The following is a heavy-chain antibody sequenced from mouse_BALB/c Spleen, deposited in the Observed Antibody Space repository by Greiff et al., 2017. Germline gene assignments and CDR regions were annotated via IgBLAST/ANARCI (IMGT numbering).Heavy chain of an antibody. J-gene: IGHJ3*01. Sequence: VQLQQSGPELVKPGASMKISCKASGYSFTGYTMNWVKQSHGKNLEWIGLINPYNGGTSYNQKFKGKATLTVDKSSSTAYMELLSLTSEDSAVYYCAREGTYYYGSSYGFAYWGQGTLVTVSA. CDR3: AREGTYYYGSSYGFAY. D-gene: IGHD1-1*01. CDR2: INPYNGGT. CDR1: GYSFTGYT. V-gene: IGHV1-18*01.